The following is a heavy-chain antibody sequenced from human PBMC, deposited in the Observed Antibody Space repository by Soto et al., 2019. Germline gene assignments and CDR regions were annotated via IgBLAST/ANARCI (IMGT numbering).Heavy chain of an antibody. CDR2: ISPVGSNT. CDR1: GFTFSSYS. J-gene: IGHJ4*02. D-gene: IGHD1-20*01. V-gene: IGHV3-74*01. Sequence: RGSLRLSCAASGFTFSSYSMNWVRQAPGKGLVWVSRISPVGSNTNYADSVKGRFTISRDNAKNTVYLQMNSLRAEDTALYCCARDNWKSYWGQGTLVTVSS. CDR3: ARDNWKSY.